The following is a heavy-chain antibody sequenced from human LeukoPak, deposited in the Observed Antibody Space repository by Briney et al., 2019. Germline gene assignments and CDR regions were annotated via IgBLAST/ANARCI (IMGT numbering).Heavy chain of an antibody. D-gene: IGHD6-25*01. V-gene: IGHV3-23*01. CDR2: ISASGGTT. J-gene: IGHJ4*02. CDR1: GFTFTNFA. Sequence: GGSLRLSCAGSGFTFTNFAMSWVRQAPGKGLEGVSGISASGGTTYYADSAKGRFTISRDNSKNRLDLQMNSLRAEDMPLYSCAKAPRSGWPYYFEAWGQGTLVTVSS. CDR3: AKAPRSGWPYYFEA.